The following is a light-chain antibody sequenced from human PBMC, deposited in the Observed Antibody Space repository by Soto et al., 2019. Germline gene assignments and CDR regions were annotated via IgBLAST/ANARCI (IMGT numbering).Light chain of an antibody. CDR3: QQYGSSPLGT. CDR1: QGISSY. V-gene: IGKV3-20*01. J-gene: IGKJ1*01. CDR2: GAS. Sequence: LTQSPSSLSASVGGTVTITCRASQGISSYLAWYQQKPGQAPRLLIYGASSRATGIPDRFSGSGSVTDFTLTISRLEPEDFAVYYCQQYGSSPLGTFGQGTKVEIK.